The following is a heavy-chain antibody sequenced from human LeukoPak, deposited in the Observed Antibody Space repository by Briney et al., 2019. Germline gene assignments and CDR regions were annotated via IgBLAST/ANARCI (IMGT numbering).Heavy chain of an antibody. CDR3: ARVRRETKRSLGRTTEYSYYYHMDV. CDR1: GFTFSTYS. CDR2: ISISSGII. Sequence: GGSLRLSCAASGFTFSTYSMNWVRQAPGKGLEWVSYISISSGIIYYADSVKGRFTISRDNAKNSLYLQMNSLRAEDTAVYFCARVRRETKRSLGRTTEYSYYYHMDVWGKGTTVTVSS. J-gene: IGHJ6*03. V-gene: IGHV3-48*04. D-gene: IGHD1/OR15-1a*01.